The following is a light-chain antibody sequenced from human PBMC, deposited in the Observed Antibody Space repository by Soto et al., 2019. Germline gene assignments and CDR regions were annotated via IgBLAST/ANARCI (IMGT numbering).Light chain of an antibody. J-gene: IGKJ2*01. CDR2: SAS. CDR3: QQRYISPYT. V-gene: IGKV1-39*01. Sequence: DIQMTQSTASLSESVGDRVTITCRASQSIRKDLNWYQHKVGKAPQLLIYSASDSQAGVPSRFSGSGSGTDFALIISGLQPEDFATYYCQQRYISPYTFGQGNKVEIK. CDR1: QSIRKD.